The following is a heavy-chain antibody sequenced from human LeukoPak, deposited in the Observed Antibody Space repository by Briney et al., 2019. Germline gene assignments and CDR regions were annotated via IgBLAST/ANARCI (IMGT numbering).Heavy chain of an antibody. CDR3: ARGRRGYYDSSGYYFRGCWFDP. V-gene: IGHV4-34*01. D-gene: IGHD3-22*01. J-gene: IGHJ5*02. CDR2: INHSGST. Sequence: SETLSLTCAVYGGSFSGYYWSWIRQPPGKGLEWIGEINHSGSTNYNPSLKSRVTISVDTSKNQFSLKLSSVTAADTAVYHCARGRRGYYDSSGYYFRGCWFDPWGQGTLVTVSS. CDR1: GGSFSGYY.